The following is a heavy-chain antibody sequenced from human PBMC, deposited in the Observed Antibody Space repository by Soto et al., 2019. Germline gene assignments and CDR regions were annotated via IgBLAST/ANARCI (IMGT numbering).Heavy chain of an antibody. J-gene: IGHJ6*02. Sequence: PGGSLRLSCAASGFTVSSNYMSWVRQAPRKGLEWVSVIYSGGSTYYADSVKGRFTISRDNSKNTLYLQMNSLRAEDTAVYYCARSHSSGWPYYYYGMDVWGQGTTVTVSS. V-gene: IGHV3-53*01. CDR1: GFTVSSNY. CDR2: IYSGGST. CDR3: ARSHSSGWPYYYYGMDV. D-gene: IGHD6-19*01.